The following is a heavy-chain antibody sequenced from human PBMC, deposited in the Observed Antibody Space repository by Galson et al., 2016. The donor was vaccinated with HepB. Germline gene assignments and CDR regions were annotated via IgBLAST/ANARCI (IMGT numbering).Heavy chain of an antibody. J-gene: IGHJ6*02. V-gene: IGHV3-72*01. Sequence: SLRLSCAASGFSFSDHYMNWVRQAPGAGLEWVARATNKASGYITQYGTSARDRFIISRDESEGSLYLQMNSLKIEDSAVYYCARGRNGLDVGGRGTAVTVSS. CDR3: ARGRNGLDV. CDR1: GFSFSDHY. CDR2: ATNKASGYIT.